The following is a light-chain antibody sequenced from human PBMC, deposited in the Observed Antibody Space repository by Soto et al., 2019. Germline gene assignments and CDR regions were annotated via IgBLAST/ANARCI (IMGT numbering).Light chain of an antibody. CDR3: SSHAGINNVV. Sequence: QAVVTQPPSVSGAPGQRVTISCTGSSSNIGANYDVHWYQQRPGTAPKLLIFGNSNRPSGVPDRFSGSKSGTSASLAITGLQAEDEGDYYCSSHAGINNVVFGGGTKLTVL. J-gene: IGLJ3*02. CDR1: SSNIGANYD. V-gene: IGLV1-40*01. CDR2: GNS.